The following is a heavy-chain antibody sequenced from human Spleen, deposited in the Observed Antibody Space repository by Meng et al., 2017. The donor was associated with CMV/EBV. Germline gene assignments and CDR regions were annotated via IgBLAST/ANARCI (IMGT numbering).Heavy chain of an antibody. Sequence: GESLKISCAASGFTFSSYSMNWVRQAPGKGLEWVSSISSSSSYIYYADSVKGRFTISRDNAKNSLYLQMNSLRAEDTAVYYCARGGAARAGGYFDYWGQGTLVTVSS. CDR2: ISSSSSYI. J-gene: IGHJ4*02. V-gene: IGHV3-21*01. CDR3: ARGGAARAGGYFDY. D-gene: IGHD6-6*01. CDR1: GFTFSSYS.